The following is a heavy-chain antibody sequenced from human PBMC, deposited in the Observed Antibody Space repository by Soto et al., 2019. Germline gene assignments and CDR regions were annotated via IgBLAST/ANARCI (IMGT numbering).Heavy chain of an antibody. Sequence: EVQLVESGGGLVQPGGSLKLSCAASGFTFSGSAMHWVRQASGKGLEWVGRIRSKANSYATAFAASVKGRFTIHRDDSKNTAYLQMNSLKTEDTAVYYCTSHVFGSGSPPFDYWGQGTLVTVSS. V-gene: IGHV3-73*01. D-gene: IGHD3-10*01. J-gene: IGHJ4*02. CDR3: TSHVFGSGSPPFDY. CDR1: GFTFSGSA. CDR2: IRSKANSYAT.